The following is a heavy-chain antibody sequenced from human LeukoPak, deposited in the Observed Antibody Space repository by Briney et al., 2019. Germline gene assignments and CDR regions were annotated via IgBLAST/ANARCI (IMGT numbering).Heavy chain of an antibody. Sequence: GGSLRLSCAASGFTFSSYNMNWVRQAPGKGLEWVSSISSSSTYIYYADSVKGRFTISRDNAKNSLYLQMNSLRAEDTAVYYCARDVYYDSSGYLDFDYWGQGTLVTVSS. V-gene: IGHV3-21*01. J-gene: IGHJ4*02. CDR2: ISSSSTYI. D-gene: IGHD3-22*01. CDR3: ARDVYYDSSGYLDFDY. CDR1: GFTFSSYN.